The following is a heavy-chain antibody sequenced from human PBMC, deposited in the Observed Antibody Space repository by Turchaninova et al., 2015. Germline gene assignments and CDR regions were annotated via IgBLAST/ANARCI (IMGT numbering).Heavy chain of an antibody. CDR2: ILWGGDSK. D-gene: IGHD1-26*01. CDR3: AKALKWEHVT. Sequence: EVQLLESGGGLVQPGGSRIVSSGASGLSFGKSSMTWVRQAPGRGRGWGSGILWGGDSKESEDSGKGHFTISGDNSKKMLYLQMSSLRDEDTSLYFCAKALKWEHVTWGQGTLVTVSS. CDR1: GLSFGKSS. V-gene: IGHV3-23*01. J-gene: IGHJ5*02.